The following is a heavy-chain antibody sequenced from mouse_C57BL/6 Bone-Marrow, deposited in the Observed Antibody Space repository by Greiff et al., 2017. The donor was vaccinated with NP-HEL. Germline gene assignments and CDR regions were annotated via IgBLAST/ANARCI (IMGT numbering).Heavy chain of an antibody. CDR1: GYTFTSYW. CDR2: IYPSDSET. J-gene: IGHJ3*01. CDR3: ARGRDYDDAWFAY. V-gene: IGHV1-61*01. Sequence: VQLQQPGAELVRPGSSVKLSCKASGYTFTSYWMDWVKQRPGQGLEWIGNIYPSDSETHYNQQFKDKATLTVDQSSSTAYMQLSSLTSEDSAVYDSARGRDYDDAWFAYWGQGTLVTVSA. D-gene: IGHD2-4*01.